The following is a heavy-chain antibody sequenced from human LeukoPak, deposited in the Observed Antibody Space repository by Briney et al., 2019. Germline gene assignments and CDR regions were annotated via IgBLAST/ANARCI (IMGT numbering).Heavy chain of an antibody. V-gene: IGHV3-53*01. CDR2: IYSGGST. D-gene: IGHD6-13*01. CDR1: GFTVSSNY. Sequence: GGSLRLSCAASGFTVSSNYMSWVRQAPGKGLEWVSVIYSGGSTYYADSVKGRFTISRDNSKNTLHLQMNSLRAEDTAVYYCARERRAAAAGTFGVDWGQGTLVTVSS. J-gene: IGHJ4*02. CDR3: ARERRAAAAGTFGVD.